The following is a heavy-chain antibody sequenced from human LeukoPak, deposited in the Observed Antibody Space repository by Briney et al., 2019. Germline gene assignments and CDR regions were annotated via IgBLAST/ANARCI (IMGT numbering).Heavy chain of an antibody. J-gene: IGHJ4*02. CDR1: GGSISSYY. CDR2: IYYSGST. V-gene: IGHV4-59*01. CDR3: AREIYGEIDY. Sequence: SETLSLTCTVSGGSISSYYWSWIRQPPGKGLEWIGYIYYSGSTNYNPSLKSRVTISVDTSKNQFSLKLSSVTAADTAAYYCAREIYGEIDYWGQGTLVTVSS. D-gene: IGHD3-10*01.